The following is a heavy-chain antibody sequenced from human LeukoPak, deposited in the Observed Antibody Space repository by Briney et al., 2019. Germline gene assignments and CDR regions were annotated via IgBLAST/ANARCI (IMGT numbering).Heavy chain of an antibody. D-gene: IGHD5-18*01. Sequence: GTSLRLSCAASGFLFSSYAMHWVRQAPGKGLEWVAVISYDSNYRYYTDSLKGRFTISRDNAKNSLYLQMNSLRAEDTALYYCARALRRYSYDYSSPDYWGQGTLVTVSS. CDR3: ARALRRYSYDYSSPDY. CDR1: GFLFSSYA. V-gene: IGHV3-30*04. J-gene: IGHJ4*02. CDR2: ISYDSNYR.